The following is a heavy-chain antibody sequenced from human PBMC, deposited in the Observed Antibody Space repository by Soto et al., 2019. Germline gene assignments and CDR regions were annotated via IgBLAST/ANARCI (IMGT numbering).Heavy chain of an antibody. Sequence: GGSLRLSCAASGFTFSSYWMSWVRQAPGKGLEWVANIKQDGSEKYYVDSVKGRFTISRDNAKNSLYLQMNSLRAEDTAVYYCARESNPLVWSGYYNFDYWGQGTLVTFSS. J-gene: IGHJ4*02. D-gene: IGHD3-3*01. CDR3: ARESNPLVWSGYYNFDY. CDR1: GFTFSSYW. CDR2: IKQDGSEK. V-gene: IGHV3-7*01.